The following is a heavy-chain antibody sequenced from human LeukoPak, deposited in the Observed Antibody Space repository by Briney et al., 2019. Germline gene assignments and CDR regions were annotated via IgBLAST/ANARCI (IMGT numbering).Heavy chain of an antibody. CDR2: IKSKTDGETT. V-gene: IGHV3-15*01. J-gene: IGHJ3*02. D-gene: IGHD3-10*01. CDR1: GFTFSNAW. Sequence: GGSLRLSCAASGFTFSNAWMSWVRQAPGKGLEWVGRIKSKTDGETTDYAAPVKGRFTISRDDSKNTLYLQMNSLKTEDTAVYYCTTARGDAFDIWGQGTMVTVSS. CDR3: TTARGDAFDI.